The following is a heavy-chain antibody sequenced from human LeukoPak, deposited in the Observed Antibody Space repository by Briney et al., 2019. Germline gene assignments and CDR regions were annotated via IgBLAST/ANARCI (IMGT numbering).Heavy chain of an antibody. CDR2: IYYSGST. J-gene: IGHJ3*02. D-gene: IGHD3-10*01. CDR3: AHYYGSGSYPLDAFDI. CDR1: GGSISSGDYY. V-gene: IGHV4-30-4*01. Sequence: SETLSLTCTVSGGSISSGDYYWSWIRQPPGKGLEWIGYIYYSGSTYYNPSLKSRVTISVDTSKNQFSLKLSSVTAADTAVYYCAHYYGSGSYPLDAFDIWGQGTMVTVSS.